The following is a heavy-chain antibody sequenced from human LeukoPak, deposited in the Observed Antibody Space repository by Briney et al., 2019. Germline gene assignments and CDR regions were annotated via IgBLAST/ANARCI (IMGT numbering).Heavy chain of an antibody. V-gene: IGHV4-59*01. Sequence: PSETLSLTCAVYGGSFSGYYWSWIRQPPGKGLEWIGYIYYSGSTNYNPSLKSRVTISVDTSKNQFSLKLSSVTAADTAVYYCARHRMVRGPRVAYYYYGMDVWGQGTTVTVSS. CDR2: IYYSGST. D-gene: IGHD3-10*01. CDR1: GGSFSGYY. CDR3: ARHRMVRGPRVAYYYYGMDV. J-gene: IGHJ6*02.